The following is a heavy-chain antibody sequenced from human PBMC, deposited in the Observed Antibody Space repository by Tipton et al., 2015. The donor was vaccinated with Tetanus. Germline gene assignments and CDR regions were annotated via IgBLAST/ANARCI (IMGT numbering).Heavy chain of an antibody. CDR3: ARRSYCSSSRCFDAFDW. D-gene: IGHD2-2*01. CDR2: IFHSGST. CDR1: GDSITSFY. V-gene: IGHV4-59*01. J-gene: IGHJ3*01. Sequence: TLSLTCTVSGDSITSFYWSWIRQPPGKGLEWIAYIFHSGSTNYSPSLQSRVAISMDTSKNQISRKLSSVTAADTAVYYCARRSYCSSSRCFDAFDWWGQGTMVTVSS.